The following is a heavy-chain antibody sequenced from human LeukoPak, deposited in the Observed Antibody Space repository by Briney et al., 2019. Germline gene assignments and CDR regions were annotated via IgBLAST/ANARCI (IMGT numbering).Heavy chain of an antibody. D-gene: IGHD2-2*01. Sequence: PGGSLRLSCAASGFTFDDYAIHWVRQAPGKGLEWVSGISWNSGSIGYADSVKGRFTISRDNAKNSLYLQMNSLRAEDTALYYCAKELGYCSSTSCYDYFDYWGQGTLVTVSS. CDR1: GFTFDDYA. CDR3: AKELGYCSSTSCYDYFDY. CDR2: ISWNSGSI. V-gene: IGHV3-9*01. J-gene: IGHJ4*02.